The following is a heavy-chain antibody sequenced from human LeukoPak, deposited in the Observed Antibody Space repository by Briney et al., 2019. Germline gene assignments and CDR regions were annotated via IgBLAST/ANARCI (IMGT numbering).Heavy chain of an antibody. J-gene: IGHJ6*02. V-gene: IGHV3-23*01. CDR2: ISGSGGST. Sequence: PGGSLRLSCAASGFTFSSYAMSLVRQAPGKGLEWVSAISGSGGSTYYADSVKGRFTISRDNSKNTLYLQMNSLRAEDTAVYYCAKGSCISTSCYPYYYYGMDVWGQGTTVTVSS. CDR1: GFTFSSYA. CDR3: AKGSCISTSCYPYYYYGMDV. D-gene: IGHD2-2*01.